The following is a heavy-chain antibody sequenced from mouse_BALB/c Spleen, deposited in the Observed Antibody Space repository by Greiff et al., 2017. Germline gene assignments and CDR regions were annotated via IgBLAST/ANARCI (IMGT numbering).Heavy chain of an antibody. V-gene: IGHV5-15*02. CDR2: ISNLAYSI. Sequence: EVKVVESGGGLVQPGGSRKLSCAASGFTFSDYGMAWVRQAPGKGPEWVAFISNLAYSIYYADTVTGRFTISRENAKNTLYLEMSSLRSEDTAMYYCARAGTVEVRAMDYWGQGTSVTVSS. CDR1: GFTFSDYG. J-gene: IGHJ4*01. D-gene: IGHD1-1*01. CDR3: ARAGTVEVRAMDY.